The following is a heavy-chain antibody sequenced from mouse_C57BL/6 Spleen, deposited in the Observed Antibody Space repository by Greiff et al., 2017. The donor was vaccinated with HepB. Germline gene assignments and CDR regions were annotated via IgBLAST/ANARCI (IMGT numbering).Heavy chain of an antibody. J-gene: IGHJ2*01. CDR2: ISYDGSN. V-gene: IGHV3-6*01. CDR3: ARDQGFYYDYPRFDY. D-gene: IGHD2-4*01. Sequence: EVKLEESGPGLVKPSQSLSLTCSVTGYSITSGYYWNWIRQFPGNKLEWMGYISYDGSNNYNPSLKNRISITRDTSKNQFFLKLNSVTTEDTATYYCARDQGFYYDYPRFDYWGQGTTLTVSS. CDR1: GYSITSGYY.